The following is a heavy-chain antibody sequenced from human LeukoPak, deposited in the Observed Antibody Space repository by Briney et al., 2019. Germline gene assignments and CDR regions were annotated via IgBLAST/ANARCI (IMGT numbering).Heavy chain of an antibody. CDR1: GYTVTGYY. V-gene: IGHV1-2*04. J-gene: IGHJ4*02. CDR2: INPNSGGT. Sequence: ASVKVSCKASGYTVTGYYMHWVRQAPGQGLEWMGWINPNSGGTNYAQKFQGWVTMTRDTSISTAYMELSRLRSDDTAVYYCARGPSRGYSSSWYWNYWGQVTLVTVSS. CDR3: ARGPSRGYSSSWYWNY. D-gene: IGHD6-13*01.